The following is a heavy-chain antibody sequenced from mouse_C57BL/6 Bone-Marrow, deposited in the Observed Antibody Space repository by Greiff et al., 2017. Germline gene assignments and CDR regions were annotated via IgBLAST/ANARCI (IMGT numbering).Heavy chain of an antibody. CDR2: IDPETGGT. Sequence: VKLLESGAELVRPGASVTLSCKASGYTFTDYEMHWVKQTPVHGLEWIGAIDPETGGTAYNQKFKGKAILTADTSSSTAYMELRILTSADSAVSYCTRRISYYGSSYRAMDYWGQATSVTVSS. CDR1: GYTFTDYE. J-gene: IGHJ4*01. V-gene: IGHV1-15*01. CDR3: TRRISYYGSSYRAMDY. D-gene: IGHD1-1*01.